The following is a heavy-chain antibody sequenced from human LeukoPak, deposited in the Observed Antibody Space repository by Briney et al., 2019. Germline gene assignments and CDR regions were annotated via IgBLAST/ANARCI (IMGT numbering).Heavy chain of an antibody. Sequence: PSETLSLTCTVSGASLTSFYWSWIRQTPGKGMEWIGYIYYSGSTNYNPSLKSRVTISVDTSKNQFSLKLSSVTAADTAVYYCATVRSGWFDPWGQGTLVTVSS. V-gene: IGHV4-59*01. CDR1: GASLTSFY. D-gene: IGHD3-3*01. CDR2: IYYSGST. J-gene: IGHJ5*02. CDR3: ATVRSGWFDP.